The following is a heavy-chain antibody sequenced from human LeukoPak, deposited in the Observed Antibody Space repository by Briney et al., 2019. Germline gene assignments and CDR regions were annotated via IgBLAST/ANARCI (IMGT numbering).Heavy chain of an antibody. V-gene: IGHV4-59*12. CDR2: IYYSGST. J-gene: IGHJ3*02. CDR3: ARDKEYYYDSSVPFDI. CDR1: GGSISSYY. Sequence: PSETLSLTCTVSGGSISSYYWSWIRQPPGKGLEWIGYIYYSGSTNYNPSLKSRVTISVDTSKNQFSLKLSSVTAADTAVYYCARDKEYYYDSSVPFDIWGQGTMVTVSS. D-gene: IGHD3-22*01.